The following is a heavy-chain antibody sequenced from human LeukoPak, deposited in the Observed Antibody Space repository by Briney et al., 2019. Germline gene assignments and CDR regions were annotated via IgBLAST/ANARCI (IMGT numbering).Heavy chain of an antibody. CDR1: TYTFTGYY. Sequence: ASVTVSCKAATYTFTGYYMHWVRQAPGQGLEWIGWINPNSSDKNYAQKFQGRATMTRDTSISTAYMELSRLRSDDTAVYYCARGPRPRLDWFDPWGQGTLVTVSS. J-gene: IGHJ5*02. D-gene: IGHD2-21*01. CDR3: ARGPRPRLDWFDP. CDR2: INPNSSDK. V-gene: IGHV1-2*02.